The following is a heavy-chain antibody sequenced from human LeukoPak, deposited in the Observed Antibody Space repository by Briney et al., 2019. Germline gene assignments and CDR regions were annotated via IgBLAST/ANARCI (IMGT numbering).Heavy chain of an antibody. CDR1: GGSISSGGYY. V-gene: IGHV4-31*03. D-gene: IGHD3-10*01. J-gene: IGHJ5*02. Sequence: SETLSLTCTVSGGSISSGGYYWSWIRQHPGKGLEWIGYIYYSGSTYYNPSLKSRVTISVDTSKNQFSLKLSSVTAADTAVYYCARGGLMGSGSYYHWFDPWGQGTLVTVSS. CDR3: ARGGLMGSGSYYHWFDP. CDR2: IYYSGST.